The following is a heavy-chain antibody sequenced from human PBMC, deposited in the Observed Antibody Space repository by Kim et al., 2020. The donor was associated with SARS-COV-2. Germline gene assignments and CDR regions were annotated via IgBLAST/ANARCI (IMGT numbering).Heavy chain of an antibody. CDR2: ISSSSSYI. CDR1: GFTFSSYS. V-gene: IGHV3-21*01. J-gene: IGHJ6*02. CDR3: ARDLGPPRENTFYYGSGSPRADKTPLMTSGMDV. D-gene: IGHD3-10*01. Sequence: GGSLRLSCAASGFTFSSYSMNWVRQAPGKGLEWVSSISSSSSYIYYADSVKGRFTISRDNAKNSLYLQMNSLRAEDTAVYYCARDLGPPRENTFYYGSGSPRADKTPLMTSGMDVWGQGTTVTVSS.